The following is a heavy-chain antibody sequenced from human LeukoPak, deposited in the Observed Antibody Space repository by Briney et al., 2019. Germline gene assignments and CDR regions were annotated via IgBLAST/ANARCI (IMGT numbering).Heavy chain of an antibody. CDR1: GYSISSGYY. V-gene: IGHV4-38-2*02. CDR3: ARDQTYCSGGSCYERFDY. J-gene: IGHJ4*02. D-gene: IGHD2-15*01. Sequence: SETLSLTCTVSGYSISSGYYWGWIRQPPGKGLEWIGSIYHSGSTYYNPSLKSRVTMSVDTSKNQFSLKLSSVTAADTAVYYCARDQTYCSGGSCYERFDYWGQGTLVTVSS. CDR2: IYHSGST.